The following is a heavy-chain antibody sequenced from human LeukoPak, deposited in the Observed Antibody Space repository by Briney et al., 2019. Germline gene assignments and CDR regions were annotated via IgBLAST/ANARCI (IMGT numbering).Heavy chain of an antibody. J-gene: IGHJ5*02. D-gene: IGHD2-2*01. CDR1: GVSISSSSYY. Sequence: PSETLSLTCTVSGVSISSSSYYWGWIRQPPGKGLEWIGSIYYSGSTYYNPSLKSRVTISVDTSKNQFSLKLSSVTAADTAVYYCARGGLVWDIVVVPAATRDNWFDPWGQGTLVTVSS. V-gene: IGHV4-39*01. CDR3: ARGGLVWDIVVVPAATRDNWFDP. CDR2: IYYSGST.